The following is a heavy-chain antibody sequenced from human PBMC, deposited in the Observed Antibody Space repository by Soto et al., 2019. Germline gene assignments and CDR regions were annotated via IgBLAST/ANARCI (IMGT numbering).Heavy chain of an antibody. CDR2: IYHSGST. CDR1: GGSISSGGYS. J-gene: IGHJ5*02. D-gene: IGHD3-22*01. CDR3: ASRLYYYDSSGYTIDP. Sequence: PSETLSLTCAVSGGSISSGGYSWSWIRQPPGKGLEWIGYIYHSGSTYYNPSLKSRVTISVDRSKNQFSLKLSSVTAADTAVYYCASRLYYYDSSGYTIDPWGQGTLVTVSS. V-gene: IGHV4-30-2*01.